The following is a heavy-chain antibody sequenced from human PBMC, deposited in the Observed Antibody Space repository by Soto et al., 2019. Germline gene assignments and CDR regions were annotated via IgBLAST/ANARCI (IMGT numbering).Heavy chain of an antibody. Sequence: GGSLRLSCAASGFSVSSNYLTWVRQAPGKGLEWVSIIYSGGNTYYADSVKGRFTISRDNSKNTLYLQMNSLRAEDTAVYYCARAWWGYYDGSGYPDAFDIWGQGTMVTVSS. D-gene: IGHD3-22*01. CDR1: GFSVSSNY. CDR2: IYSGGNT. V-gene: IGHV3-66*01. J-gene: IGHJ3*02. CDR3: ARAWWGYYDGSGYPDAFDI.